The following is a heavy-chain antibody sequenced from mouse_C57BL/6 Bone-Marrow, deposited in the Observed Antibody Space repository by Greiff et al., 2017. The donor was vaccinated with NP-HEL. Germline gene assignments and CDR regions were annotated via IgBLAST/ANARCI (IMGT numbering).Heavy chain of an antibody. CDR1: GYSFTSYY. J-gene: IGHJ1*03. Sequence: VQLQQSGPELVKPGASVKISCKASGYSFTSYYIHWVKQRPGQGLEWIGWIYPGSGNTKYNEKFKGKATLTADTSSSTAYMQLSSLTSEDSAVYYCAREGDYYGSSYWYFDVWGTGTTVTVSS. CDR2: IYPGSGNT. CDR3: AREGDYYGSSYWYFDV. V-gene: IGHV1-66*01. D-gene: IGHD1-1*01.